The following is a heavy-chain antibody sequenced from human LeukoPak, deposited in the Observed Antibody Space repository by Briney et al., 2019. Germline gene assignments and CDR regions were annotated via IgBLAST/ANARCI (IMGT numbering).Heavy chain of an antibody. CDR3: ARMDMDIAMVTNYHDH. CDR1: GYTFTSHY. D-gene: IGHD5-18*01. J-gene: IGHJ4*02. Sequence: ASVKISCKASGYTFTSHYMHWVRQAPGQGLEWMGVIHPSGSSTNYAQKFQGRLTMTKDTSTSTVYIELDSLTSDDTAVYYCARMDMDIAMVTNYHDHWGQGTLVIVSS. V-gene: IGHV1-46*01. CDR2: IHPSGSST.